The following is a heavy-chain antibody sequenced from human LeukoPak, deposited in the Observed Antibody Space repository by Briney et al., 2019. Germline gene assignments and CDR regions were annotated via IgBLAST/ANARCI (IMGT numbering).Heavy chain of an antibody. CDR2: ISTSGSTA. J-gene: IGHJ4*02. CDR1: GFTFSDYE. D-gene: IGHD3-10*02. Sequence: GGSLRLSCAASGFTFSDYEINWVRQAPGKGLEWVSCISTSGSTAYYADSVKGGFTVSRYNAKNSLFLQMNTLTAEDTAVYYCARGALHVFDYWGQGPPVTVSS. V-gene: IGHV3-48*03. CDR3: ARGALHVFDY.